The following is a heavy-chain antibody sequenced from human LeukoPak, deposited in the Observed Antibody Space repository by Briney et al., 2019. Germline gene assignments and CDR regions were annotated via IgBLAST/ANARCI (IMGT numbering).Heavy chain of an antibody. Sequence: PSETLSPTCTVSGGSISTNFWSWIRQPPGKALEYVGYIYYSGSTNYNPSLKSRLTISSDTSKNQFSLKLTSVTAADSAVYYCAREALSSSGHNWFDPWGQGTLVTVSS. V-gene: IGHV4-59*01. J-gene: IGHJ5*02. CDR3: AREALSSSGHNWFDP. CDR1: GGSISTNF. CDR2: IYYSGST. D-gene: IGHD3-22*01.